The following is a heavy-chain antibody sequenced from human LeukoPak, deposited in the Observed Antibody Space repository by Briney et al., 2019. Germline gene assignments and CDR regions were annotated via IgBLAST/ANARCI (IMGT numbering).Heavy chain of an antibody. CDR2: IYSSGST. J-gene: IGHJ4*02. V-gene: IGHV4-59*10. CDR3: AGTQTSIGDFDY. D-gene: IGHD2-2*01. CDR1: GDSISSYY. Sequence: SETLSLTCTVYGDSISSYYWSWIRQPAGKGLEWIGRIYSSGSTKYNPSLVSRVTMSVDTSKNQFSLKLSSVTAADTAVDYCAGTQTSIGDFDYWGQGSLVTVSS.